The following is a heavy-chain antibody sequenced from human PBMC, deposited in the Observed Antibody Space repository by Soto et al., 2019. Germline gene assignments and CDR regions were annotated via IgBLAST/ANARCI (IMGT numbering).Heavy chain of an antibody. CDR3: ATTVNTYDNSCYYF. D-gene: IGHD3-22*01. J-gene: IGHJ4*01. Sequence: PSETLSLTYAVYGYSINNGHYWAWIRQPPGKGLEWIGRVFHSGTSYDNPSLKGRLTISVDPSKNQFSVWPSLVTAQHTPVYYCATTVNTYDNSCYYFWDPETLLTASS. CDR2: VFHSGTS. CDR1: GYSINNGHY. V-gene: IGHV4-38-2*01.